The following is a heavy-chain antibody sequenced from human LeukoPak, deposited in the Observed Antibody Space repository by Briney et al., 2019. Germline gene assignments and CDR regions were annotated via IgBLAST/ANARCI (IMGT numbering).Heavy chain of an antibody. V-gene: IGHV3-21*06. CDR1: GFTFSSYS. CDR2: ISSSSSYI. D-gene: IGHD2-2*01. CDR3: ARVRYCSSTSCYRIDP. Sequence: GRSLRLSCAASGFTFSSYSMNWVSQAAGEGLGWVSSISSSSSYIYYADSVKGRFTISRDNAKNSLYLQMNSLRAEDTAVYYCARVRYCSSTSCYRIDPWGEGPLVTVSS. J-gene: IGHJ5*02.